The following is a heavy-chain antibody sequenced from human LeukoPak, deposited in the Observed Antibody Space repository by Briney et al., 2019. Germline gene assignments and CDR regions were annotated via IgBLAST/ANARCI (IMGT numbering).Heavy chain of an antibody. J-gene: IGHJ4*02. CDR3: ATPPTYYYDSSGAMVGY. D-gene: IGHD3-22*01. CDR2: INWNGGST. CDR1: GFTFDDYG. Sequence: GGSLRLSCAASGFTFDDYGMSWVRQAPGKGLEWVSGINWNGGSTGYADSVKGRFTISRDNAKNSLYLQMNSLRAEDTAVYYCATPPTYYYDSSGAMVGYWGQGTLVTVSS. V-gene: IGHV3-20*04.